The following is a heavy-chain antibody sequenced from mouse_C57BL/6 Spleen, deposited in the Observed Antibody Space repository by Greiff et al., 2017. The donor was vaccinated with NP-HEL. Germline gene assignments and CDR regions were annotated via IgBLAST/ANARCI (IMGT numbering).Heavy chain of an antibody. CDR2: IDPEDGAT. V-gene: IGHV14-2*01. Sequence: EVMLVESGAELVKPGASVKLSCTASGFNIKDYYMHWVKQRTEQGLEWIGRIDPEDGATKYAPKFQGKATIPADTSSNTAYLQLSSLTSEDTSVYYCANHYDYFPFAYWGQGTLVTVSA. J-gene: IGHJ3*01. CDR1: GFNIKDYY. CDR3: ANHYDYFPFAY. D-gene: IGHD2-4*01.